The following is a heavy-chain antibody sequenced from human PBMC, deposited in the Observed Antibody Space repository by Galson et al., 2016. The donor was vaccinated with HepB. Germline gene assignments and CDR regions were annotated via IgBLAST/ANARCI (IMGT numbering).Heavy chain of an antibody. CDR1: GFTFSNFA. V-gene: IGHV3-23*01. D-gene: IGHD2/OR15-2a*01. J-gene: IGHJ4*02. CDR3: VKDRGTFYLDGFDY. CDR2: ISGSGKSI. Sequence: SLRLSCAVSGFTFSNFAMNWVRQTPGKGLEWVAVISGSGKSIYYAASGKGRFTISRDNSKNTLSLLMNSRRADDTAIYFCVKDRGTFYLDGFDYWGQGTPVSVSS.